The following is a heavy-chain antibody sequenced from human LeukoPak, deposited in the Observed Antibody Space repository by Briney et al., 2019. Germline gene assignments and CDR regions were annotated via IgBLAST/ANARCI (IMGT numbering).Heavy chain of an antibody. Sequence: GASVKVSCKASGGTFTRYAISWVRQAPGQGLEWMGGIIPIFGTPNYAQKFQGRVTITADESTSTAYMELSSLRSDDTALYYCAISYVWGSYRLVAKFDYWGQGTLVTVSS. CDR3: AISYVWGSYRLVAKFDY. CDR2: IIPIFGTP. D-gene: IGHD3-16*02. J-gene: IGHJ4*02. CDR1: GGTFTRYA. V-gene: IGHV1-69*13.